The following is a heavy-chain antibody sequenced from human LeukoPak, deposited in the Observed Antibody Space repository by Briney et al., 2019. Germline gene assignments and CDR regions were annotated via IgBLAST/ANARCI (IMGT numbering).Heavy chain of an antibody. J-gene: IGHJ4*02. D-gene: IGHD3-3*01. CDR3: AKDRNYDSPNYFDY. Sequence: YADSVKGRFTISRDNSKNTLYLQMNSLRAEDTAVYYCAKDRNYDSPNYFDYWGQGTLVIVSS. V-gene: IGHV3-30-3*02.